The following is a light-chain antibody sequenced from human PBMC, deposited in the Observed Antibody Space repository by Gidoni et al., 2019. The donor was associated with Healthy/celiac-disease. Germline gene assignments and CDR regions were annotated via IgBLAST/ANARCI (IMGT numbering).Light chain of an antibody. J-gene: IGKJ4*01. Sequence: DIQMTQSPSSLSASVGDRVTINCRASQGISNYLDWYQQKPGKVPKLLIYAASTLQSGVPSRFSGSGSGTDFTLTISSLQPEDVATYYCQKYNSAPLTFGGGTKVEIK. CDR2: AAS. CDR3: QKYNSAPLT. V-gene: IGKV1-27*01. CDR1: QGISNY.